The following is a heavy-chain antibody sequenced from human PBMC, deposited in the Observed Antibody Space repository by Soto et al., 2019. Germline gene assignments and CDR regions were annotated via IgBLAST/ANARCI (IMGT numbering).Heavy chain of an antibody. CDR1: GYTFTSFY. V-gene: IGHV1-46*01. D-gene: IGHD7-27*01. CDR3: ARGLTSGDY. CDR2: INPNGGSP. J-gene: IGHJ4*02. Sequence: QVQLVQSGAEVKNPGASVKLSCKASGYTFTSFYIHWVRQAPGQGLEWMAIINPNGGSPNYAPNLQGIVTLTRDTSTNTVYNELSSLGSEDTAVYYCARGLTSGDYWGQGTLVTVSS.